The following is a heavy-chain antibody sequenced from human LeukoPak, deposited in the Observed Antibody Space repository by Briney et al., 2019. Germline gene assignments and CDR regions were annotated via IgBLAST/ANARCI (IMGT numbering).Heavy chain of an antibody. V-gene: IGHV3-48*01. J-gene: IGHJ4*02. CDR2: ITSSSSTI. CDR1: GFTFSSYS. Sequence: SGGSLRLSCAASGFTFSSYSMNWVRQAPGKGLEWVSYITSSSSTIYYADSVKGRFTISRDNAKNSLYLQMSSLRVEDTAVYYCAITGGPTVTAFDLWGQGILVTVSS. CDR3: AITGGPTVTAFDL. D-gene: IGHD4-17*01.